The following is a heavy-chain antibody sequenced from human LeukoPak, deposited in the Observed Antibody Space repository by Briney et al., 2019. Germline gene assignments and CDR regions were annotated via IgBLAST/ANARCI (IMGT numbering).Heavy chain of an antibody. CDR3: ARGPSCTSASCYVIGALDI. CDR1: GFTFSSYA. D-gene: IGHD2-2*01. CDR2: ISYDGSSK. V-gene: IGHV3-30-3*01. J-gene: IGHJ3*02. Sequence: GGSLRLSCAASGFTFSSYAMHWVRQAPGKGLEWVAVISYDGSSKYYADSVKGRFTISRDNSKNTVYLQMNSLRVDDMAVYYCARGPSCTSASCYVIGALDIWGLGTTVTVSS.